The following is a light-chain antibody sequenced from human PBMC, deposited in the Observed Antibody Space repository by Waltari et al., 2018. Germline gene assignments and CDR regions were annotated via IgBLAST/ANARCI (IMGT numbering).Light chain of an antibody. CDR1: QSVSKY. CDR3: QQRSNSPLT. J-gene: IGKJ3*01. CDR2: DAS. Sequence: EIVLTQSPATLSLSPGESATLSCRASQSVSKYLAWYQHKPGQGPRLLIYDASNRATGIPARFSGSGSGTDFTLTITSLEPEDFAVYYCQQRSNSPLTFGPGTKVDIK. V-gene: IGKV3-11*01.